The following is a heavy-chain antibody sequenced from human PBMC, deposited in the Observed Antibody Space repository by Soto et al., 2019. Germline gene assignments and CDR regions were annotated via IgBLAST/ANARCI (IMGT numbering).Heavy chain of an antibody. D-gene: IGHD1-20*01. V-gene: IGHV4-59*01. Sequence: PSETLSLTCTVSGGSISSYYWSWIRQPPGKGLEWIGYIYYSGSTNYNLSLKSRVTISVDTSKNQFSLKLSSVTAADTAVYYCARASDNWNPHGFDPWGQGTLVTVSS. CDR2: IYYSGST. CDR1: GGSISSYY. J-gene: IGHJ5*02. CDR3: ARASDNWNPHGFDP.